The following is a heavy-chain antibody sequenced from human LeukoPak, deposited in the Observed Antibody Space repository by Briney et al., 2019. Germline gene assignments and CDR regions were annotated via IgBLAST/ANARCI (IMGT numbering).Heavy chain of an antibody. Sequence: GGSLRLSCAASGFTFSSYGMHWVRQAPGKGLEWVAFIRYDGSNKYYAGSVKGRFTISRDNSKNTLYLQVNSLRAEDTAVYYCAKAFVAYGLVSAFDIWGQGTMVTVSS. CDR3: AKAFVAYGLVSAFDI. CDR1: GFTFSSYG. J-gene: IGHJ3*02. D-gene: IGHD3-3*01. V-gene: IGHV3-30*02. CDR2: IRYDGSNK.